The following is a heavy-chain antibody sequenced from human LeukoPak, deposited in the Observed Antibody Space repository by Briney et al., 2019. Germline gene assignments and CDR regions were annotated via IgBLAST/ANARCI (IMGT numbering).Heavy chain of an antibody. CDR2: IYTSGST. Sequence: SETLSLTCTVSGGSISSYYWSWIRQPAGKGLEWIGRIYTSGSTNYNPSLKSRVTMSVDTSKNQFSLKLSSVTAADTAVYYCARDRLTVNYYYYGMDVWGQGTTVTVSS. CDR3: ARDRLTVNYYYYGMDV. D-gene: IGHD4/OR15-4a*01. J-gene: IGHJ6*02. V-gene: IGHV4-4*07. CDR1: GGSISSYY.